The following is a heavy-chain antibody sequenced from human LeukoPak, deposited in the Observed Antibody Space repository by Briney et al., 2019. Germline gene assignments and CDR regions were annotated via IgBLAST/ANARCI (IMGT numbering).Heavy chain of an antibody. Sequence: PGGSLRLSCAASGFTFSIYSMNWVRQAPGKGLEWVSYISKSSRIIHYADSVKGRFTISRDNAKNSLYLQMNSLRAEDMALYYCAKDKFPGEQWLVQEPPGVFDYWGQGTLVTVSS. CDR2: ISKSSRII. D-gene: IGHD6-19*01. CDR3: AKDKFPGEQWLVQEPPGVFDY. V-gene: IGHV3-48*04. CDR1: GFTFSIYS. J-gene: IGHJ4*02.